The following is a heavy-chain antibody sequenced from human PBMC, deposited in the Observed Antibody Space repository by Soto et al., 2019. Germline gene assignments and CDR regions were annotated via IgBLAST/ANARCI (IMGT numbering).Heavy chain of an antibody. CDR3: ARGGSITIFGVAKGPPWFDP. V-gene: IGHV3-33*01. CDR1: GFTFSSYG. Sequence: GGSLRLSCAASGFTFSSYGMHWVRQAPGKGLEWVAVIWYDGSNKYYADSVKGRFTISRDNSKNTLYLQMNSLRAEDTAVYYCARGGSITIFGVAKGPPWFDPWGQGTLVTVSS. J-gene: IGHJ5*02. CDR2: IWYDGSNK. D-gene: IGHD3-3*01.